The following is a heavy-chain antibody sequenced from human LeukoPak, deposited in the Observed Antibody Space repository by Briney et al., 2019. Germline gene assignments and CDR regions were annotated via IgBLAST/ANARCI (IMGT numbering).Heavy chain of an antibody. J-gene: IGHJ4*02. CDR3: AKGAGIAVAGTATWFDY. V-gene: IGHV3-23*01. CDR2: ISGSGGST. D-gene: IGHD6-19*01. CDR1: EFSFSTYW. Sequence: GGSLRLSCAASEFSFSTYWMHWVRQAPGKGLEWVSAISGSGGSTYYADSVKGRFTISRDNSKNTLYLQMNSLRAEDTAVYYCAKGAGIAVAGTATWFDYWGQGTLVTVSS.